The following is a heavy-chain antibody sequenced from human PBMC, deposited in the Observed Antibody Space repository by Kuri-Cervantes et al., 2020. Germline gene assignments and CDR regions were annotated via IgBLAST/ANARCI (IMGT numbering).Heavy chain of an antibody. D-gene: IGHD6-13*01. J-gene: IGHJ3*02. CDR1: GCPFSSGSYY. V-gene: IGHV4-61*01. CDR3: ARVSYGLGSSSLYVQGGNAFDI. Sequence: SETLSPTFTVSGCPFSSGSYYWSWIRQPPGKGLEWIGYIYYSGSTSYNPSLKSRVTISVDTSKNQFSLKLSSVTAADTAVYYCARVSYGLGSSSLYVQGGNAFDIWGQGTMVTVSS. CDR2: IYYSGST.